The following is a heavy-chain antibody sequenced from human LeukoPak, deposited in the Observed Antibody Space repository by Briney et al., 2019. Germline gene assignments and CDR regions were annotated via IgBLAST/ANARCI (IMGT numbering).Heavy chain of an antibody. J-gene: IGHJ6*04. CDR1: GFTFSSYD. CDR2: ICTAGDP. D-gene: IGHD6-19*01. CDR3: ARGAPQWREDGMDV. Sequence: GGSLRLSCAASGFTFSSYDMHWVRQAPGKGLEGVSAICTAGDPYYPGSVTGRFTISREKTNNSLYLQMNSLRAGGTAVYYCARGAPQWREDGMDVWGKGTTVTVSS. V-gene: IGHV3-13*05.